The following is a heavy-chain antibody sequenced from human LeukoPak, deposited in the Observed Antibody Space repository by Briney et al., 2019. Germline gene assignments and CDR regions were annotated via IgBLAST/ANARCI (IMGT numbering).Heavy chain of an antibody. CDR3: ASSVYSGLDY. CDR1: GGSISSHY. J-gene: IGHJ4*02. V-gene: IGHV4-59*11. CDR2: IYYSGST. D-gene: IGHD1-26*01. Sequence: SETLSLTCTVSGGSISSHYWSWIRQPPGKGLEWIGYIYYSGSTNYNPSLKSRVTISVDTSKNQFSLKLSSVTAADTAVYYCASSVYSGLDYWGQGTLVTVSS.